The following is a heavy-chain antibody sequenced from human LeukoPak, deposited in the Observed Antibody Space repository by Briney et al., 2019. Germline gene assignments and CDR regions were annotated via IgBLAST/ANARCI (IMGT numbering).Heavy chain of an antibody. V-gene: IGHV4-59*11. CDR1: GVSINSHY. J-gene: IGHJ6*03. CDR2: IYDSGSA. Sequence: SETLSLTCTVSGVSINSHYWSWIRQPPGKGLEWIGFIYDSGSANYKSSLKSRVTMTVDTSKNQFSLKPNSVTAADTAVYYCARVLQNYYHMDVWGKGTTVTVSS. D-gene: IGHD3-3*01. CDR3: ARVLQNYYHMDV.